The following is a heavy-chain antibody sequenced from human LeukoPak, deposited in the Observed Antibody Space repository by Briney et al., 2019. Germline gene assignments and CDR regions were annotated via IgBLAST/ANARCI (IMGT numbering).Heavy chain of an antibody. V-gene: IGHV3-30*02. CDR3: AKRADGSGTYPIDY. J-gene: IGHJ4*02. CDR1: GFTFSSYG. D-gene: IGHD3-10*01. Sequence: GGSLRLSCAASGFTFSSYGMHWVRQAPGKGLEWVAFIRYDGSNKYYADSVKGRFTISRDNSKNTLYLRMTSLRAGDTAVYYCAKRADGSGTYPIDYWGQGTLVTVSS. CDR2: IRYDGSNK.